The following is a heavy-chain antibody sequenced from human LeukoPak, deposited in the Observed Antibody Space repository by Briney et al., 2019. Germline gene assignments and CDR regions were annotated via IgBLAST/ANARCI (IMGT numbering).Heavy chain of an antibody. D-gene: IGHD6-19*01. CDR2: INHSGST. V-gene: IGHV4-34*01. CDR3: ARGAVAGFDY. Sequence: SETLSLTCAVYGGSFSGYYWSWTRQPPGKGLEWIGEINHSGSTNYNPSLKSRVTISVDTSKNQFSLKLSSVTAADTAVYYCARGAVAGFDYWGQGTLVTVSS. CDR1: GGSFSGYY. J-gene: IGHJ4*02.